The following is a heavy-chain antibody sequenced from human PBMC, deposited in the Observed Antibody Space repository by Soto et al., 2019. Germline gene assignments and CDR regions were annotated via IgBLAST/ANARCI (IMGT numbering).Heavy chain of an antibody. Sequence: PSETLSLTCTLSGSPISSSSYYWGWIRQPPGNRLVWIGSIYYSGSTYYNPSLKSRVTISVDTSKNQFSLKLSSVTAADTAVYYCARLPNYYGSGSYSPGYYYYGMDVWGQGTTVT. D-gene: IGHD3-10*01. CDR3: ARLPNYYGSGSYSPGYYYYGMDV. V-gene: IGHV4-39*01. CDR1: GSPISSSSYY. CDR2: IYYSGST. J-gene: IGHJ6*02.